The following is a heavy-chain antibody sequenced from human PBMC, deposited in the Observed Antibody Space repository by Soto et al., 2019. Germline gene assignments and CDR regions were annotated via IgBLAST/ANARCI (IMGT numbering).Heavy chain of an antibody. Sequence: LSCAAAGFTFSTYAMHWVRQAPGKGLEWVAVIWFDGSNKYYSDSVKGRFTISRDNSKNTLYLQMNSLRAEDTAVYYCARRGSSWIDYCGQAPLVTVSS. CDR3: ARRGSSWIDY. CDR1: GFTFSTYA. J-gene: IGHJ4*02. V-gene: IGHV3-33*01. D-gene: IGHD6-13*01. CDR2: IWFDGSNK.